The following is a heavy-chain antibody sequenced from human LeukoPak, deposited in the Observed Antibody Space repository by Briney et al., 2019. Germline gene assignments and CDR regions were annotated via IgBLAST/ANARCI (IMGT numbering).Heavy chain of an antibody. Sequence: GESLRLSCAASGFTFSSYAMSWVRQAPGKGLEWVSAISGSGGSTYYADSVKGRFTISRDNSKNTLYLQMNSRRAEDTAVYYCAKDFTDRPTQYSSGPSFDYWGQGTLVTVSS. J-gene: IGHJ4*02. V-gene: IGHV3-23*01. D-gene: IGHD6-19*01. CDR3: AKDFTDRPTQYSSGPSFDY. CDR1: GFTFSSYA. CDR2: ISGSGGST.